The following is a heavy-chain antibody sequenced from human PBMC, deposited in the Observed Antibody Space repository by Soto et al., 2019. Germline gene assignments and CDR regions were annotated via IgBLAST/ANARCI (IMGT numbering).Heavy chain of an antibody. CDR3: ACFGDSSSWYLDY. J-gene: IGHJ4*02. Sequence: SVKGRFTISRDNAKNSLYLQMNSLRAEDTAVYYCACFGDSSSWYLDYWGQGTLVTVSS. V-gene: IGHV3-21*01. D-gene: IGHD6-13*01.